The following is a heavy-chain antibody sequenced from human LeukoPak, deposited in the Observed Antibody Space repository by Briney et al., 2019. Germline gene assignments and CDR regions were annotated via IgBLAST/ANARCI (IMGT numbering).Heavy chain of an antibody. V-gene: IGHV1-18*01. CDR3: AREYYDSSGRKHAFEN. D-gene: IGHD3-22*01. J-gene: IGHJ3*02. CDR2: ISAYNGNT. CDR1: GYTFTSYG. Sequence: ASVTVSCKASGYTFTSYGISWVRQAPGQGLEWMGWISAYNGNTNYAQKLQGRVTMTTDTSTSTAYMELSRLRSDDTAVYYRAREYYDSSGRKHAFENWGQGTMVTVSS.